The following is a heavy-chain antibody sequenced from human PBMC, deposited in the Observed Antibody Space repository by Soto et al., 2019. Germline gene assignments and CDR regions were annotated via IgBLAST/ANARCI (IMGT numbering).Heavy chain of an antibody. J-gene: IGHJ6*02. CDR2: SRNKGNSYIT. CDR1: GFIFSDHD. CDR3: ARAGYAYSPAA. D-gene: IGHD2-2*01. V-gene: IGHV3-72*01. Sequence: PGGSLRLSCAASGFIFSDHDMDWFRQAPGKGLEWVGRSRNKGNSYITKYAASVKGRITISRDDSKNSVYLQMNSLKIEDTAGEYCARAGYAYSPAAWGQGNKVTVPS.